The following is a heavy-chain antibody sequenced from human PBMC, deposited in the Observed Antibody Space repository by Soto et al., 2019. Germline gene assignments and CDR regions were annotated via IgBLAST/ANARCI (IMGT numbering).Heavy chain of an antibody. CDR2: ISSNGGST. J-gene: IGHJ6*02. D-gene: IGHD3-22*01. CDR3: VKPNYDSSGYYPLSYYYYGMDV. Sequence: GALRLSCSASVFTFSSYAMHWVRQAPGKGLEYVSAISSNGGSTYYADSVKGRFTISRDNSKNTLYLQMSSLRAEDTAVYYCVKPNYDSSGYYPLSYYYYGMDVWGQGTTVTVSS. CDR1: VFTFSSYA. V-gene: IGHV3-64D*06.